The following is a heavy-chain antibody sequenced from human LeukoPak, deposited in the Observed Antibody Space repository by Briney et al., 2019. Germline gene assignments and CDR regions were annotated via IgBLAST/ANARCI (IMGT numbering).Heavy chain of an antibody. Sequence: GGSLRLSCAASGFSVSSNYMSWVRQAPGKGLEWVSVIYRGGSTYHADSVKGRFTISRDNSKNTLYLQMNSLRDEDSAVYYCASGTNYCSGSSCHATFWDFWGQGTLVTVSS. J-gene: IGHJ4*02. CDR3: ASGTNYCSGSSCHATFWDF. V-gene: IGHV3-66*01. D-gene: IGHD2-2*01. CDR2: IYRGGST. CDR1: GFSVSSNY.